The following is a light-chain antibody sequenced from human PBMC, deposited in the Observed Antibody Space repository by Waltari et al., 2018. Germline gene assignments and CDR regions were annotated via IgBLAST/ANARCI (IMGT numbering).Light chain of an antibody. CDR2: AAS. J-gene: IGKJ3*01. V-gene: IGKV1-16*02. CDR3: QQYNSYPFT. Sequence: DIQMTQSPSSLSASVGDRVTIPCRASQGITNSLAWFKHKPGKDPPSLIYAASSLQSGVPSNFCSSRSGTDFTTPISSLQPEDFATYYCQQYNSYPFTFGPGTKVDIK. CDR1: QGITNS.